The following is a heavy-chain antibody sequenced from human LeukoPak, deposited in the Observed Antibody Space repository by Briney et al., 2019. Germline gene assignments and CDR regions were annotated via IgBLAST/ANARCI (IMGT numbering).Heavy chain of an antibody. CDR3: ARGGWSLGYCSSSSCLDWFDP. D-gene: IGHD2-2*01. CDR1: RYTFTDYY. CDR2: INPNSGGT. V-gene: IGHV1-2*02. J-gene: IGHJ5*02. Sequence: GGSLRVSCTASRYTFTDYYMRWVRQAPGQGLEWMAWINPNSGGTNYAQTLQGRVTITRDTSISTAYMELSRLRSDDTAVYYCARGGWSLGYCSSSSCLDWFDPWGQGTLVTVSS.